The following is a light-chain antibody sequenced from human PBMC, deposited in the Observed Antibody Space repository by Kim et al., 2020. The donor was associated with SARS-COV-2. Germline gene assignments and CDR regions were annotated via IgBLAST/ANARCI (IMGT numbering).Light chain of an antibody. CDR1: NLGDKY. CDR2: QDD. CDR3: QAWDNSAYV. V-gene: IGLV3-1*01. Sequence: SYELTQPPSASVSPGQTASITCTGENLGDKYASWYQQRPGQAPVLVIHQDDKRPSGIPERFSGSNSGNTATLTISGSQATDEADYYCQAWDNSAYVFGAGTRRTVL. J-gene: IGLJ7*01.